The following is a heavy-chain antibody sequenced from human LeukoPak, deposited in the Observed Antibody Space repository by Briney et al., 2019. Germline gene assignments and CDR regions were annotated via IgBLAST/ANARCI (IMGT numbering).Heavy chain of an antibody. Sequence: GGSLRLSCSASGFTFSYYAMHWVRQAAGKGLEFVSGISSNGGSTYYADSLKGRFTVSRDNPNNTLYLQMSSLRAEDTAIYYCAKGPTYDSLPYYFDYWGQGTLVTVSS. CDR2: ISSNGGST. CDR3: AKGPTYDSLPYYFDY. CDR1: GFTFSYYA. D-gene: IGHD3-22*01. J-gene: IGHJ4*02. V-gene: IGHV3-64D*09.